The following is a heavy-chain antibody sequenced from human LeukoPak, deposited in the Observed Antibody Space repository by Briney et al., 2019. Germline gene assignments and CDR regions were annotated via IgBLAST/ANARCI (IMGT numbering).Heavy chain of an antibody. V-gene: IGHV4-34*01. CDR1: GGSFSGYY. Sequence: SETLSHTRAVYGGSFSGYYWSWIRQPPRKGLEWVGEINHSGSTNYNPSLKSRVTISVDTSKNQFSLKLSSVTAADTAVYYCARDIVVAPDAFDIWGQGTMVTVSS. CDR3: ARDIVVAPDAFDI. J-gene: IGHJ3*02. CDR2: INHSGST. D-gene: IGHD3-22*01.